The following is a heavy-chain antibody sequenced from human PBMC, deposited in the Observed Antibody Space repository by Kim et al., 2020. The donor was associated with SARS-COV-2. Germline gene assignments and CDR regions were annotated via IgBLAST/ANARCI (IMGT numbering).Heavy chain of an antibody. Sequence: ASVKVSCKASKYPFTSYYIHWVRQAPGQGLEWMGMINPGAGDTAYAQKFQGRVTMTRETSTSTVYMELSSLRSEDTAMYYCARAPLPTLGVIPYAEYWGQGTLVTVSS. J-gene: IGHJ4*02. D-gene: IGHD2-21*01. CDR2: INPGAGDT. CDR1: KYPFTSYY. CDR3: ARAPLPTLGVIPYAEY. V-gene: IGHV1-46*01.